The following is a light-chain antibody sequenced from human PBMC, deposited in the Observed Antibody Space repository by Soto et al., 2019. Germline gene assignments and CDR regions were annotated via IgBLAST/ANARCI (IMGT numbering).Light chain of an antibody. CDR2: GAS. CDR3: QQYNNRPRGT. Sequence: ETVMTQSPATLSVSPGERATLSCRASQSLSSNLAWYQHKPGQPPRLLIYGASTRATGVPARFSGSGSGTEFTLTISSLQSEDVAVYYCQQYNNRPRGTFGQGTRVEIK. CDR1: QSLSSN. V-gene: IGKV3-15*01. J-gene: IGKJ1*01.